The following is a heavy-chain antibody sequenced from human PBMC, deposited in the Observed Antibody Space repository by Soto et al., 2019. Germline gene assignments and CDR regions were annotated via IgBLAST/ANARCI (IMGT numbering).Heavy chain of an antibody. Sequence: QVQLQESGPGLVKPSQTLSLTCTVSGGSINSGGYCWSWIRQHPGKGLDWIGCISYGGSTSYNPXLXSXXTISVDTSKNQFSLKLTSVTAAATAVYYCSRGILVWGQGALITVSS. V-gene: IGHV4-31*01. J-gene: IGHJ4*02. D-gene: IGHD5-18*01. CDR2: ISYGGST. CDR3: SRGILV. CDR1: GGSINSGGYC.